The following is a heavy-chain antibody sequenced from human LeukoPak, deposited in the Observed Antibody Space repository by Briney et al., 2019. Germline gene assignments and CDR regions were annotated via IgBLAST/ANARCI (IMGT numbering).Heavy chain of an antibody. Sequence: GASVKVSCKASGYTFTSYAMNWVRQAPGQGLEWMGWINTNTGNPTYAQGFTGRFVFSLDTSVSTAYLQISSLKAEDTAVYYCARDSLLRHFDWLSTSFYYYYYGMDVWGQGTTVTVSS. J-gene: IGHJ6*02. D-gene: IGHD3-9*01. V-gene: IGHV7-4-1*02. CDR2: INTNTGNP. CDR1: GYTFTSYA. CDR3: ARDSLLRHFDWLSTSFYYYYYGMDV.